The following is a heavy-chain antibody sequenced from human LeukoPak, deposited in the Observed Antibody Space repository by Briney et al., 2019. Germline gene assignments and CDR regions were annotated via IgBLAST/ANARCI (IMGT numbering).Heavy chain of an antibody. D-gene: IGHD4-11*01. Sequence: SETLSLTCTVSGGSISSSSYYWGWIRQPPGKGLEWIGSIYYSGSTYYNPSLKSRVTISVDTSKNQFSLKLSSVTAADTAVYYCARANDTVTDDAFDIWGQGTMVTVSS. CDR3: ARANDTVTDDAFDI. CDR1: GGSISSSSYY. V-gene: IGHV4-39*01. J-gene: IGHJ3*02. CDR2: IYYSGST.